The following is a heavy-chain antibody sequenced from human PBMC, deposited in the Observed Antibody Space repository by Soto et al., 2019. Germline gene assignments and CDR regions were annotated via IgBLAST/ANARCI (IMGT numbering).Heavy chain of an antibody. J-gene: IGHJ6*02. Sequence: GGCLRLSCAASGFTFNTYAMTWVRQAPGEGLEWVSVISCSGDGTYYVDSVKGRFTISRDHSRNTLNLQMNSLRAEDTAVYYCAKNPGVCYCCFDVWGQGTTVPVS. CDR1: GFTFNTYA. CDR2: ISCSGDGT. D-gene: IGHD3-22*01. CDR3: AKNPGVCYCCFDV. V-gene: IGHV3-23*01.